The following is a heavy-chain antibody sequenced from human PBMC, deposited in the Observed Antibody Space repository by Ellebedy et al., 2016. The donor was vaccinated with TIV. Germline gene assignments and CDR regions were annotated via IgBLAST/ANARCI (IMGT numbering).Heavy chain of an antibody. V-gene: IGHV1-24*01. Sequence: ASVKVSXXVSGYTLTELSMHWVRHAPGKGLEWMGGFDPEDGETIYAQKFQGRVTMTEDTSTDTAYMELSSLRSEDTAVYYCATNRVWFGELLPPDYWGQGTLVTVSS. CDR3: ATNRVWFGELLPPDY. CDR2: FDPEDGET. D-gene: IGHD3-10*01. CDR1: GYTLTELS. J-gene: IGHJ4*02.